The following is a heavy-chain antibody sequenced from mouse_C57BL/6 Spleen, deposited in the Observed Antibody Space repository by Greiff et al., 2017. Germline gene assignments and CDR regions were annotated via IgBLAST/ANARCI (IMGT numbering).Heavy chain of an antibody. CDR2: IDPSDSYT. V-gene: IGHV1-59*01. D-gene: IGHD2-4*01. Sequence: VQLQQSGAELVRPGTSVKLSCKASGYTFTSYWMHWVKQRPGHGLEWIGVIDPSDSYTNSNQKFKGKATLTVETSSSTAYMQLSSLTSEDSAGYYGARVRDYDRRGNFDVWGTGTTVTVSS. J-gene: IGHJ1*03. CDR3: ARVRDYDRRGNFDV. CDR1: GYTFTSYW.